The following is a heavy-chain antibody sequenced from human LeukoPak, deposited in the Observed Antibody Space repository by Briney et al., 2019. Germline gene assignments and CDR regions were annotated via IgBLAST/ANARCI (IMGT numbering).Heavy chain of an antibody. J-gene: IGHJ4*02. Sequence: GGSLRLSCAASGFTFSSYAMHWVRQAPGKGLEWVAVISYDGSNKYYADSVKGRFTISRDNSKNTLYLQMNSLRAEDTAVYYCARQASAGKTLYFDYWGQGILVTVSS. CDR2: ISYDGSNK. V-gene: IGHV3-30-3*01. D-gene: IGHD6-13*01. CDR1: GFTFSSYA. CDR3: ARQASAGKTLYFDY.